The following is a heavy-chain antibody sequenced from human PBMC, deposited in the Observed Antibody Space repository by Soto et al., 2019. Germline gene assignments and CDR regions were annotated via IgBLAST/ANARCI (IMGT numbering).Heavy chain of an antibody. CDR3: AKDWGSSGWFNWFDS. J-gene: IGHJ5*01. CDR2: IAHNGFSQ. CDR1: GFTLSNTR. Sequence: QVQLVESGGGVVQPGTSLRLSCVVSGFTLSNTRVHWFRQAPGKGLEWVAMIAHNGFSQFYVDSVKGRFTISRDNSKNTVYLQMHSLRPEDTSVYYCAKDWGSSGWFNWFDSWGQGTLVTVSS. D-gene: IGHD6-19*01. V-gene: IGHV3-30*18.